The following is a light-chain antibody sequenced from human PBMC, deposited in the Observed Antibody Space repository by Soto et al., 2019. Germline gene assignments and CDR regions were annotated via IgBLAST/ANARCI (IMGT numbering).Light chain of an antibody. CDR3: ATWDDSLSGVV. CDR2: SND. J-gene: IGLJ2*01. V-gene: IGLV1-47*02. CDR1: SSNIETND. Sequence: QAVVTQPPSASGTPGQRVTISCSGSSSNIETNDIYWHQQLPGSAPKLLIYSNDQRPSGVPDRFSASKSGTSASLAISGLRSDDEAEYFCATWDDSLSGVVFGGGTKLTVL.